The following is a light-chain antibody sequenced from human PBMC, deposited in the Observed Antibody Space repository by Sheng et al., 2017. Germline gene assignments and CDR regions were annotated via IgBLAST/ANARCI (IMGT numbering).Light chain of an antibody. V-gene: IGKV1-9*01. CDR1: QGISSY. CDR2: AAS. J-gene: IGKJ1*01. Sequence: IQLTQSPSSLSASVGDRVTITCRASQGISSYLAWYQQKPGKAPKLLIYAASTLQSGVPSRFSGSGSGTDFTLTISSLQPEDFATYYCQQLNSYPWTFGQGTKVGNQT. CDR3: QQLNSYPWT.